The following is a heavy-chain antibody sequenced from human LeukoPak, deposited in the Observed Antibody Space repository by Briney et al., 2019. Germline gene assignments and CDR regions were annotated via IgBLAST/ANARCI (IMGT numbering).Heavy chain of an antibody. D-gene: IGHD5-18*01. Sequence: SETLPLTCTVSGGSVSSGSYYWSWIRQPPGKGLEWIGYIYYSASTNYNPSLKSRVTISVDTSNNQFSLKPSSVTAADTAVYYCARGSRGYSYGWGQGTLVTVSS. CDR1: GGSVSSGSYY. J-gene: IGHJ4*02. CDR2: IYYSAST. CDR3: ARGSRGYSYG. V-gene: IGHV4-61*01.